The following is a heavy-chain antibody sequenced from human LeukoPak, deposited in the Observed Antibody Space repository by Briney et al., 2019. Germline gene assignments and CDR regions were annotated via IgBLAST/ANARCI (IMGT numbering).Heavy chain of an antibody. J-gene: IGHJ4*02. CDR1: GYRFTSYW. V-gene: IGHV5-51*01. CDR2: IYPGGSDT. D-gene: IGHD5-18*01. Sequence: GESLKISCEGSGYRFTSYWIAWVRQMPGKGLEWMGIIYPGGSDTRYSPSFQGQVTISADKSISTAYLQWSSLKASDTAMYYCARLIGYTRYYWGQGTLVTVSS. CDR3: ARLIGYTRYY.